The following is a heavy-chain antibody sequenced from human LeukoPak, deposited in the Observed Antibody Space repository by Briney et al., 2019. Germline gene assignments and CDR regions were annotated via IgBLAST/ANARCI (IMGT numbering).Heavy chain of an antibody. Sequence: GRSLRLSCAASGFTFSSYGMHWVRQAPGKGLEWVAVIWYDGSNKYYADSVKGGFTISRDNAKNTVYLQMNSLKAEDTAVNYSARGGGDHYSNWFDPWGQGTLVTVSS. V-gene: IGHV3-33*01. CDR2: IWYDGSNK. D-gene: IGHD4-11*01. J-gene: IGHJ5*02. CDR3: ARGGGDHYSNWFDP. CDR1: GFTFSSYG.